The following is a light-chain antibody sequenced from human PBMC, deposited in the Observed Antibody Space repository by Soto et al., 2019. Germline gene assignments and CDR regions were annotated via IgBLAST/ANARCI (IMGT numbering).Light chain of an antibody. J-gene: IGLJ1*01. Sequence: QSLLTQPASVSGSAGPSITISCTGTSGDIGSYNRGTWYQQHPGKAPKLIIYEVTDRPSGVSNSFSGSKSGNTASLTISGLQAEDEAEYYCSSYTNINTRACVFGAGTKVTVL. V-gene: IGLV2-14*01. CDR2: EVT. CDR3: SSYTNINTRACV. CDR1: SGDIGSYNR.